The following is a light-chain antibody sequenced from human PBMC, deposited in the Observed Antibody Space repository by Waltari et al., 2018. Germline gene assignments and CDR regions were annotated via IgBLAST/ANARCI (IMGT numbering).Light chain of an antibody. CDR2: DAS. CDR1: QDIGKN. CDR3: QQYDNIPLT. J-gene: IGKJ4*01. V-gene: IGKV1-33*01. Sequence: DIQMTQSPSSLSASVGDRVTISCQASQDIGKNLHWYQQKPGKAPKLLIYDASNLEAGVPSRFSGSGSGTDFTFTISSLQPEDIATYSCQQYDNIPLTFGGGTKVDIK.